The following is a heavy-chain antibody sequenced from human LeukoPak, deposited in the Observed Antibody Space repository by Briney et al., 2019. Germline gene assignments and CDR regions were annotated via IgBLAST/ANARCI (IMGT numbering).Heavy chain of an antibody. CDR1: GTSSLNELS. V-gene: IGHV1-24*01. D-gene: IGHD1-26*01. Sequence: GASVRVSCKVSGTSSLNELSMHWVRQAPGKGLEWMGGFDPEDGETIYAQSFKGRVTVTEDTSTDTVYMDLSSLRSEDTAVYYCATLLGETYFFDFWGQGTLVTVSS. CDR2: FDPEDGET. J-gene: IGHJ4*02. CDR3: ATLLGETYFFDF.